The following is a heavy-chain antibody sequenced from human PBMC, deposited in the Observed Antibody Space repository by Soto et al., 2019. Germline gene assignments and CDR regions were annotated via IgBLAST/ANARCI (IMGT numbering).Heavy chain of an antibody. Sequence: GASVKVSCKASGYTFTSYTMHWVRQAPGQRLEWIGWIIVGNGQTKSAQNLQERMIITRDMSTSTAYMELSSLRSEDTAVYYCAAELYSGGSCCSFDIWGQGTMVTVS. J-gene: IGHJ3*02. CDR3: AAELYSGGSCCSFDI. CDR1: GYTFTSYT. D-gene: IGHD2-15*01. V-gene: IGHV1-58*02. CDR2: IIVGNGQT.